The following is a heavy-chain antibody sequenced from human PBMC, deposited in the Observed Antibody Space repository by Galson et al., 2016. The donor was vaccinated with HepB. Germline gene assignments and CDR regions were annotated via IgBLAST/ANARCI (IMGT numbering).Heavy chain of an antibody. Sequence: SLRLSCAASGFTVSSNYMTWVRQAPGKGPEWVSVIYSGGSTSYADAVKGRFTISRDNSKNTLYLQMNSLRAEDTAVYYCAKDRDSGYDWGCDFWGQGTLVSVSA. D-gene: IGHD5-12*01. CDR3: AKDRDSGYDWGCDF. J-gene: IGHJ4*02. V-gene: IGHV3-53*05. CDR1: GFTVSSNY. CDR2: IYSGGST.